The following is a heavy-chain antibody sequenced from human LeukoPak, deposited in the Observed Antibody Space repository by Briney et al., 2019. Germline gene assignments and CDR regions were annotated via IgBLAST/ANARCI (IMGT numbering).Heavy chain of an antibody. D-gene: IGHD6-19*01. Sequence: GGSLRLSCAASGFTFSSYAMHWVRQAPGKGLEWVAVISYDGSNKYYADSVKGRFTISRDNSKNTLYLQMNSLRAEDTAVYYCARELHSSGWYEDYWGQGTLVTVSS. CDR3: ARELHSSGWYEDY. V-gene: IGHV3-30-3*01. J-gene: IGHJ4*02. CDR2: ISYDGSNK. CDR1: GFTFSSYA.